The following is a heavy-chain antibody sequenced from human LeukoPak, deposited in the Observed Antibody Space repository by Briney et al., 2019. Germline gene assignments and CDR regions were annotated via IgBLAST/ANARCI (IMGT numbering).Heavy chain of an antibody. Sequence: ASVKVSCKASGYTFTGYYMLWVRRAPGAGLEWMGWINPNSGGTNYAQKFQGRVTTTRDTSISTAYMEVSRLRSDDTAVYYCASQGGNWFDPWGQGTLVTVSS. J-gene: IGHJ5*02. CDR1: GYTFTGYY. V-gene: IGHV1-2*02. CDR2: INPNSGGT. D-gene: IGHD1-26*01. CDR3: ASQGGNWFDP.